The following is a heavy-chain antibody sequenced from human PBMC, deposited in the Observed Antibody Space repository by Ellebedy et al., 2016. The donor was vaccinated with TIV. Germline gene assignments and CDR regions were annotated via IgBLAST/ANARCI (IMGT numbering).Heavy chain of an antibody. CDR1: GGSITSHY. D-gene: IGHD3-3*01. CDR3: ARLKPVGFLEWLPKGNYYYYGMDV. J-gene: IGHJ6*02. CDR2: IYYSGST. V-gene: IGHV4-59*11. Sequence: SETLSLXCTVSGGSITSHYWSWIRQPPGKGLEWIGYIYYSGSTNYNPSLESRVTISVDTSKNQFSLKLSSVTAADTAVYYCARLKPVGFLEWLPKGNYYYYGMDVWGQGTTVTVSS.